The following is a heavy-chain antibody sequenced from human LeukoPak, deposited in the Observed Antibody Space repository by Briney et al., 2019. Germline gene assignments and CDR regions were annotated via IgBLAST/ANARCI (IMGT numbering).Heavy chain of an antibody. CDR2: MNTYNSNT. V-gene: IGHV1-18*01. J-gene: IGHJ4*02. D-gene: IGHD4/OR15-4a*01. Sequence: ASVKVSCKASGYTFTSYGISWVRQAPGQGLEWMGWMNTYNSNTNYAQKLQGRVTMTTDTSTSTAYMELRSLRSDDTAVYYCATRSAVLWCGYFDYWGQGTLVTVSS. CDR3: ATRSAVLWCGYFDY. CDR1: GYTFTSYG.